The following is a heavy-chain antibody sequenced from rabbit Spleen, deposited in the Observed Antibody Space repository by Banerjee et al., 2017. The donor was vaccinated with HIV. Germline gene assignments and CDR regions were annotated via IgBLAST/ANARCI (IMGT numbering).Heavy chain of an antibody. J-gene: IGHJ4*01. Sequence: QSLEESGGGLVKPGASLTLTCKASGFSFNSGYDMCWVRQAPGKGLEWIACVYAGSSGSTYSATWAKGRLTISKTSSTTVTLQMASLTAADTATYFCTRDDGSYDYIDGYFNLWGQGTLVTVS. D-gene: IGHD6-1*01. CDR3: TRDDGSYDYIDGYFNL. CDR2: VYAGSSGST. V-gene: IGHV1S40*01. CDR1: GFSFNSGYD.